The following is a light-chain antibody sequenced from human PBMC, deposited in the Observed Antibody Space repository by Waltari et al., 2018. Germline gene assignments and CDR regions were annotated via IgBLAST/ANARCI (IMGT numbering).Light chain of an antibody. CDR3: SSYAGSNSHV. J-gene: IGLJ1*01. CDR2: EVS. Sequence: QSALTQPPSASGSPGQSVTMSCTGTSSDVGGYNYVSWYQQRPGTVPKLIIYEVSERPSGVPHRFSGSSSRNTSSLTDAGLQAEDEAEYYCSSYAGSNSHVFGTGTRVTVL. V-gene: IGLV2-8*01. CDR1: SSDVGGYNY.